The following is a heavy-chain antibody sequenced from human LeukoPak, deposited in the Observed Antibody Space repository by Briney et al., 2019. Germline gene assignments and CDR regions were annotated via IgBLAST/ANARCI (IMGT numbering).Heavy chain of an antibody. CDR1: GDNLNELS. Sequence: ASVKVSCTVSGDNLNELSIHWVRQTPGKGLEWMGGFDRDNGRPLFAPRFQGRLTLTEDTSTATAYMDLSSLTSDDTALYYCATDLHVWVGELFPRDWWGQGTLVTVSS. J-gene: IGHJ4*02. D-gene: IGHD3-10*01. V-gene: IGHV1-24*01. CDR3: ATDLHVWVGELFPRDW. CDR2: FDRDNGRP.